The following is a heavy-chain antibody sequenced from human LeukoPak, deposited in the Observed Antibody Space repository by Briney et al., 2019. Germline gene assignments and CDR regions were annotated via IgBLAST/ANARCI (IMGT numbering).Heavy chain of an antibody. Sequence: ASVKVSCKASGYTFTSYGISWVRQAPGQGLEWMGWISAYNGNTKYAQNLQGRVTMTTDTSTSTAYMELRSLRSDDTAVYFCVRDRSSSSHYSCWGQGTLVTVSS. CDR2: ISAYNGNT. J-gene: IGHJ4*02. D-gene: IGHD6-13*01. V-gene: IGHV1-18*01. CDR3: VRDRSSSSHYSC. CDR1: GYTFTSYG.